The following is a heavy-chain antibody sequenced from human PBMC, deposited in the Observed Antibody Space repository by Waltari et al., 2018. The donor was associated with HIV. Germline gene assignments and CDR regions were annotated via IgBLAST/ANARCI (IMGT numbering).Heavy chain of an antibody. D-gene: IGHD5-18*01. CDR1: GGSISSGSYY. CDR3: ARDVGVQGWLNDIWNFDV. CDR2: IYTSGTT. Sequence: QVQLQESGPRLVKPSQTLSLTCTVSGGSISSGSYYWSWIRQPAGKGLEWIGRIYTSGTTTYNPSLKCRVTISIDTSKNQFSLNLSSVTAADTAVYYCARDVGVQGWLNDIWNFDVWGRGTLVTVSS. J-gene: IGHJ2*01. V-gene: IGHV4-61*02.